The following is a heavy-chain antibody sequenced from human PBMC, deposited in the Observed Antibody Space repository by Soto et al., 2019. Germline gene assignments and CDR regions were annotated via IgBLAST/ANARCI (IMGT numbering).Heavy chain of an antibody. D-gene: IGHD3-3*01. CDR1: GFTFSNYD. CDR2: VSSSGSST. Sequence: EVQLLESGGGVVQPGGSLILSCAASGFTFSNYDMTWVRQAPGKGLEWVSSVSSSGSSTYYADSVKGLFTISRDNPKNTLYLHMSRLSAADTAVYFCARRDCGSGTNCEFGAPAFAYWGQGNLVTVTT. CDR3: ARRDCGSGTNCEFGAPAFAY. V-gene: IGHV3-23*01. J-gene: IGHJ4*02.